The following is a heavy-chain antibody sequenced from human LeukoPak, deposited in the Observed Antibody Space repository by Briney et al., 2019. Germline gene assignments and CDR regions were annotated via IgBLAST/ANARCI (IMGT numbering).Heavy chain of an antibody. CDR2: ISAYNGNT. D-gene: IGHD3-3*01. Sequence: ASVKVSCKASGHTFTSYGISWVRQAPGQGLEWMGWISAYNGNTNYAQKLQGRVTMTTDTSTSTAYMELRSLRSDDTAVYYCARDAVRYYDFWSGYYVIWGQGTLVTVSS. CDR3: ARDAVRYYDFWSGYYVI. J-gene: IGHJ4*02. V-gene: IGHV1-18*01. CDR1: GHTFTSYG.